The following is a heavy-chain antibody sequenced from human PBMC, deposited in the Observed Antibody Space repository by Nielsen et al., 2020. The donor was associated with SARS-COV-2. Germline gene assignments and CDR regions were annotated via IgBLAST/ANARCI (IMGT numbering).Heavy chain of an antibody. CDR1: GFTFSGSA. CDR2: IRSYANEYAT. CDR3: TRDNFWSGYPDY. J-gene: IGHJ4*02. V-gene: IGHV3-73*01. D-gene: IGHD3-3*01. Sequence: GESLKISCVASGFTFSGSAMHWVRQASGKGLEWLGRIRSYANEYATAYAASVKGRFTISRDDSKSIAYLQMNSLKTEDTAVYYCTRDNFWSGYPDYWGQGTLVTVSS.